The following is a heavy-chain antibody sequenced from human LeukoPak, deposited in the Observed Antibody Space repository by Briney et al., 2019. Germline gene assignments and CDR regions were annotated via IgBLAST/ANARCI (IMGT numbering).Heavy chain of an antibody. V-gene: IGHV1-8*01. J-gene: IGHJ4*02. Sequence: GASVKVSCKASGYTFTSYDINWVRQATGQGLEWMGWMNPNSGNTGYAQKFQGRVTMTRNTSISTAYMEPSSLRSEDTAVYYCARFDYGSGSYCAYWGQGTLVTVSS. D-gene: IGHD3-10*01. CDR2: MNPNSGNT. CDR3: ARFDYGSGSYCAY. CDR1: GYTFTSYD.